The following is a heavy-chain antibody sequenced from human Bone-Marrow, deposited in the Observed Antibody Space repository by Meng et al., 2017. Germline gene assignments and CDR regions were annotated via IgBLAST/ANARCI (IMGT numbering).Heavy chain of an antibody. V-gene: IGHV3-69-1*01. CDR2: ISSSSTI. CDR1: GFTFSDYY. Sequence: GGSLRLSCAASGFTFSDYYMNWVRQAPGKGLEWVSSISSSSTIYYADSVKGRFTISRDNAKNSLYLQMNSLRAEDMALYYCAKDMVPYSSGWYNEGFSYAFDIWGQGTMVTVSS. J-gene: IGHJ3*02. CDR3: AKDMVPYSSGWYNEGFSYAFDI. D-gene: IGHD6-19*01.